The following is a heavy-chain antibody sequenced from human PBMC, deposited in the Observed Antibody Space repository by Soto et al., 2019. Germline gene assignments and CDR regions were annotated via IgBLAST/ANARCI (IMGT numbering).Heavy chain of an antibody. D-gene: IGHD4-17*01. Sequence: QVQLVESGGGVVQPGRSLRLSCAASGFTFSSYGMHWVRQAPGKGLEWVAVIWYDGSNKYYADSVKGRFTISRDNSKNTHYPQMNSLRAEDTAVYYWARGSKVSLTYGNYGRGGMDACGQGTTVTVSS. V-gene: IGHV3-33*01. J-gene: IGHJ6*01. CDR3: ARGSKVSLTYGNYGRGGMDA. CDR1: GFTFSSYG. CDR2: IWYDGSNK.